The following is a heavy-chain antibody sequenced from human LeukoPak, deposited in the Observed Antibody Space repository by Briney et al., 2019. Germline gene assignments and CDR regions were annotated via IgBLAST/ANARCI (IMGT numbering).Heavy chain of an antibody. D-gene: IGHD3-9*01. V-gene: IGHV4-31*03. CDR2: IYYSGST. Sequence: SQTLSLTCTVSGVSISSGGYYWSWIRQHPGKGLEWIGYIYYSGSTYYNPSLKSRVTISVDTSKNQFSLKLSSVTAADTAVYYCARGPPYYDILTGYYRSPPFDYWGQGTLVTVSS. CDR3: ARGPPYYDILTGYYRSPPFDY. J-gene: IGHJ4*02. CDR1: GVSISSGGYY.